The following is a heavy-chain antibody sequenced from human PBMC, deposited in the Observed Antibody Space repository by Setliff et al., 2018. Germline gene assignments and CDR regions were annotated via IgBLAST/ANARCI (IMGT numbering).Heavy chain of an antibody. V-gene: IGHV4-59*01. CDR1: GGSISTYY. D-gene: IGHD5-12*01. CDR2: VYYNGMA. J-gene: IGHJ4*02. CDR3: ARGGTFRYFDY. Sequence: PSETLSLTCTVSGGSISTYYWSWIRQPPGKGLEYIGFVYYNGMANYSPSLKSRVSISIDTSKSQFSLILRSVTAADTAVYYCARGGTFRYFDYWGQGTPVTVSS.